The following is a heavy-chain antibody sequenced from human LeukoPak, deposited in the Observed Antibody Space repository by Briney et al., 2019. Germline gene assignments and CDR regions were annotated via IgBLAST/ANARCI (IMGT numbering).Heavy chain of an antibody. D-gene: IGHD3-10*01. V-gene: IGHV4-59*01. CDR2: IYYSGST. CDR3: AREYGSGSYTN. J-gene: IGHJ4*02. CDR1: GGSISNYY. Sequence: KASETLSLTCTVSGGSISNYYWNWIRQPPGKGLEWIGYIYYSGSTNYNPSLKSRVTISVDTSKNQFSLKLSSVTAADTAVYYCAREYGSGSYTNWGQGTLVTVSS.